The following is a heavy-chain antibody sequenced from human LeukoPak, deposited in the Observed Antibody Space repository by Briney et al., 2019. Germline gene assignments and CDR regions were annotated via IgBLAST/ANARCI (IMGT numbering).Heavy chain of an antibody. D-gene: IGHD3-10*01. J-gene: IGHJ4*02. CDR1: GFTFSSYS. V-gene: IGHV3-48*04. CDR2: ISSSGSTI. CDR3: ARGIPLWSYYFDY. Sequence: GGSLRLSCAASGFTFSSYSMNWVRQAPGKGLEWVSYISSSGSTIYYADSVKGRFTISRDNAKNSLYLQMNSLRAEDTAVYYCARGIPLWSYYFDYWGQGTLVTVSS.